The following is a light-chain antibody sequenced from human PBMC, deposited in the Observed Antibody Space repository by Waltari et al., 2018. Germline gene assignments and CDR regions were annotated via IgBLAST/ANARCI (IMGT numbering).Light chain of an antibody. CDR3: QQYYSTPLT. Sequence: DIVMTQSPDSLAVSLGGRATINCKSTRSVLYRTKNKNYLAWYQQNPGQPPKLLIYWASTRESGVPGRFSGSGSGTDFTLTISSLQAEDVAVYYCQQYYSTPLTFGQGTRLEIK. CDR1: RSVLYRTKNKNY. CDR2: WAS. J-gene: IGKJ5*01. V-gene: IGKV4-1*01.